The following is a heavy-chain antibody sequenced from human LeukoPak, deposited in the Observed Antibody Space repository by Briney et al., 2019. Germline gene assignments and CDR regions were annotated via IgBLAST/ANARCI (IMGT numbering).Heavy chain of an antibody. CDR1: GFTFSSYG. J-gene: IGHJ6*02. D-gene: IGHD2-15*01. V-gene: IGHV3-33*01. Sequence: PGGSLRLSCAASGFTFSSYGMHWVRQAPGKGLEWVAVIWYDGSNKYYEDSVKGRFTISRDNSKNTLYLQMNSLRAEDTAVYYCARDPMVVTFYYYGMDVWGQGTTVTVSS. CDR2: IWYDGSNK. CDR3: ARDPMVVTFYYYGMDV.